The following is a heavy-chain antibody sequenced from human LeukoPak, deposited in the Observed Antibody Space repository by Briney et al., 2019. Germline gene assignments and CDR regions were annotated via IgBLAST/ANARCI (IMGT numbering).Heavy chain of an antibody. V-gene: IGHV3-23*01. CDR2: IRGSGGGT. CDR3: ARDPNGDYIGAFDV. Sequence: PGGSLRLSCAASGFIFSNYALMWLRQSPGKGLEWVSAIRGSGGGTFYADSVKGRFTISRDNSKNTLYLQMNGLRAEDTAVYYCARDPNGDYIGAFDVWGRGTLVTVSS. CDR1: GFIFSNYA. J-gene: IGHJ3*01. D-gene: IGHD4-17*01.